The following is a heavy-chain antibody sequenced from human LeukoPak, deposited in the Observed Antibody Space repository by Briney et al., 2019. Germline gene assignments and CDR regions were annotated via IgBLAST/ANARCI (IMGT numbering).Heavy chain of an antibody. V-gene: IGHV4-59*11. D-gene: IGHD3-10*01. CDR2: VYHSGST. Sequence: SETLSLICTVSGASLSSHYWSWIRQPPGGGLEWIGHVYHSGSTSYNPSLESRVSISIDTSKNQFSLKLSSVTAADTAIYYCSTNMLRGLHFDYWGQGTLVAASS. CDR3: STNMLRGLHFDY. CDR1: GASLSSHY. J-gene: IGHJ4*02.